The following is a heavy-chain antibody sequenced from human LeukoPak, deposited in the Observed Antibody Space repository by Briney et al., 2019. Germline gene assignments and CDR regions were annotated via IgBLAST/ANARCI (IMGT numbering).Heavy chain of an antibody. D-gene: IGHD2-2*01. CDR2: IYYSGST. Sequence: SETLSLTCTVSGGSISSSSYYWGWIRQPPGKGLEWIGSIYYSGSTYYNPSLKSRVTISVDTSKNQFSLKLSSVTAADTAVYYCAREGDIVVVPAAINYYYMDVWGKGTTVTISS. CDR1: GGSISSSSYY. J-gene: IGHJ6*03. V-gene: IGHV4-39*07. CDR3: AREGDIVVVPAAINYYYMDV.